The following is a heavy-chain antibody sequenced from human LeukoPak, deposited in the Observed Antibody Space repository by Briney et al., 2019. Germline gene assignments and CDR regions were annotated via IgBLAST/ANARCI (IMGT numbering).Heavy chain of an antibody. D-gene: IGHD2/OR15-2a*01. J-gene: IGHJ3*02. CDR2: INHSGST. CDR1: GGSFSDSY. V-gene: IGHV4-34*01. Sequence: SETLSLACAVYGGSFSDSYWSWVRQPPGKGLEWIGEINHSGSTNYNPSLKSRVTISVDTSKNQFSLKLSSVTAADTAVYYCASRLLWGMSYIWGQGTMVTVSS. CDR3: ASRLLWGMSYI.